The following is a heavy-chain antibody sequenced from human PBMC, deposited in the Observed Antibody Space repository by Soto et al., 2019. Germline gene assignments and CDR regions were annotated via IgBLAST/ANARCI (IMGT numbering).Heavy chain of an antibody. Sequence: GGSLRLSCAASGFSFSSYGMHWVRQAPGKGLEWVAVIWYDGSKRYYEDSVTGRFTISRDNSNNALSLQMNSLRVEDTAVYFCARSSGLSTDYCGRGILVTVSS. J-gene: IGHJ4*02. D-gene: IGHD6-19*01. V-gene: IGHV3-33*01. CDR2: IWYDGSKR. CDR3: ARSSGLSTDY. CDR1: GFSFSSYG.